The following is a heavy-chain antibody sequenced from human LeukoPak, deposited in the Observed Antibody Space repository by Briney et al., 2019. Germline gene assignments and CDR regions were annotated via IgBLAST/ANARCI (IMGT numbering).Heavy chain of an antibody. J-gene: IGHJ4*02. D-gene: IGHD3-22*01. V-gene: IGHV3-74*01. CDR1: GFMFSGYW. CDR2: IDNDGNGI. Sequence: PGGSLRLSCAASGFMFSGYWMHWVRQGPEKGLELVSRIDNDGNGIIYADSVRGRFTVSRDNAKSTMFLQMDSLRAEDTAVYYCVRLTFYEGRGHYPDHWGQGTLVTVSS. CDR3: VRLTFYEGRGHYPDH.